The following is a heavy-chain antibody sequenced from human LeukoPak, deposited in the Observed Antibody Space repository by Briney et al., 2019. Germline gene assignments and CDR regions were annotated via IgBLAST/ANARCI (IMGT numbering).Heavy chain of an antibody. J-gene: IGHJ4*02. V-gene: IGHV4-34*01. CDR3: ARRGYYRGKNFDY. CDR2: INHSGST. CDR1: GGSFSGYY. Sequence: SETLSLTCAVYGGSFSGYYWSWIRQPPGKGLEWIGEINHSGSTNYNPSLKSRVTISVDTSKNQFSLKLSSVTAADTAVYYCARRGYYRGKNFDYWGQGTLVTVSS. D-gene: IGHD1-26*01.